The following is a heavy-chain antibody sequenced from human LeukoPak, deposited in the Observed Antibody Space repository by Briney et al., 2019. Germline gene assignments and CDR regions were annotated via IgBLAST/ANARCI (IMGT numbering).Heavy chain of an antibody. J-gene: IGHJ4*02. D-gene: IGHD5-18*01. CDR3: AKEAPWATAMVILIDY. CDR2: ISYDGSNT. V-gene: IGHV3-30*18. CDR1: EFTFSRYG. Sequence: GGSLRLSCAASEFTFSRYGMHWVRQAPGKGLEWVAVISYDGSNTYYADSVKGRFTITRDNSENTLYLQLNSLRAEDTAVYYCAKEAPWATAMVILIDYWGQGTLVTVSS.